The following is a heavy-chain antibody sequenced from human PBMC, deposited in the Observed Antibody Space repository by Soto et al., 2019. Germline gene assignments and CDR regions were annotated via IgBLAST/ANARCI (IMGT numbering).Heavy chain of an antibody. CDR3: ARDLSDYGSGKYWFDP. D-gene: IGHD3-10*01. Sequence: QVQLVQSGAEVKEPGSSVKVSCKASGGTFSSYAISWVRQAPGQGLEWMGGIIPIFGTANYAQKFQGRVTITADESTSTAYMELSSLRSEDTAVYYCARDLSDYGSGKYWFDPWGQGTLVTVSS. CDR2: IIPIFGTA. CDR1: GGTFSSYA. J-gene: IGHJ5*02. V-gene: IGHV1-69*12.